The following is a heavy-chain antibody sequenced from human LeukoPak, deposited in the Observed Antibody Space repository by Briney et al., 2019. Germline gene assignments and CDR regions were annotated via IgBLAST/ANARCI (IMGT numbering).Heavy chain of an antibody. Sequence: PSETLSLTCTVSGGSISSNYWSWFRQHPGKGLEWFGYIFYRGSTNYNHSLKSRVTISVDTSKNQFSLKLSSVTAADTAVYYCARDRGSIAAPVLDAFDIWGQGTMVTVSS. CDR2: IFYRGST. CDR1: GGSISSNY. J-gene: IGHJ3*02. D-gene: IGHD6-13*01. CDR3: ARDRGSIAAPVLDAFDI. V-gene: IGHV4-59*01.